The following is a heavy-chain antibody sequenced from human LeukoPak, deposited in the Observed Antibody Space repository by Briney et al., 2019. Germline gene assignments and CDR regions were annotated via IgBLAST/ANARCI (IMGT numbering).Heavy chain of an antibody. CDR3: AREQLRYFDWSSDY. J-gene: IGHJ4*02. D-gene: IGHD3-9*01. V-gene: IGHV1-69*05. CDR2: IIPIFGTA. CDR1: GGTFSSYA. Sequence: ASVKVSCKDSGGTFSSYAISWVRQAPGQGLEWMGGIIPIFGTANYAQKFQGRVTMTTDTSTSTAYMELRSLRSDDTAVYYCAREQLRYFDWSSDYWGQGTLVTVSS.